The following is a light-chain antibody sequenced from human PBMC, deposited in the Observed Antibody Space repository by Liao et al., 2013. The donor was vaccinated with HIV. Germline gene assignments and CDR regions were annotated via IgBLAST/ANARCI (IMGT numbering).Light chain of an antibody. CDR1: MLAKKY. CDR2: KDS. V-gene: IGLV3-27*01. CDR3: YAVADNIWV. J-gene: IGLJ3*02. Sequence: SYELTQPSSVSVSPGQTARITCSGEMLAKKYARWFQQKPGQAPVLVIHKDSERRSGIPERFSGSSSGTTVTLTINGAQVEDEADYYCYAVADNIWVFGGGTKVTVL.